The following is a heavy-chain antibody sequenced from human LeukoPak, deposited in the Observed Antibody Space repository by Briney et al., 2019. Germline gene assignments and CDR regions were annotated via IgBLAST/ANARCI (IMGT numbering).Heavy chain of an antibody. D-gene: IGHD3-3*01. CDR2: IKGDESDD. Sequence: GGSLRLSCTASGFTFSSCWMSWFRQAPGKGLEWVANIKGDESDDHYVASVRGRFTISRDNAKRSLYLQMNNLRAEDTGVYYCARVADYDFLSGYYSPFDHWGQGVLVIVSS. V-gene: IGHV3-7*01. CDR1: GFTFSSCW. J-gene: IGHJ4*02. CDR3: ARVADYDFLSGYYSPFDH.